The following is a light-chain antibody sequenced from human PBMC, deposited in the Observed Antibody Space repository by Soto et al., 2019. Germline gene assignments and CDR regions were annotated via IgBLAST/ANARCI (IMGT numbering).Light chain of an antibody. CDR2: GNG. CDR1: SSNIGAVHD. J-gene: IGLJ1*01. Sequence: QSLLTQPPSVSGAPVQRVTISCTGSSSNIGAVHDVHWYQQLPGTAPKLLIYGNGNRPSGVPDRFSGSKSGTSASLAITGLQADDEADYYCQSYDSSRXGSEVFGNGTKVT. CDR3: QSYDSSRXGSEV. V-gene: IGLV1-40*01.